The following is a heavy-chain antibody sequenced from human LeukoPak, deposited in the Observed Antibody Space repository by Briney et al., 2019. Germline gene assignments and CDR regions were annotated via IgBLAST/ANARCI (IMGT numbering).Heavy chain of an antibody. D-gene: IGHD1-26*01. CDR1: GGSISRYY. Sequence: SETLSLTCTVSGGSISRYYWSWVRQPAGKGLEWVGYIYYSGRSNYNPSLKRRVNISVEATKKKFSQKRRSVTAADTAVYYCARGPWPPRTMTTQGAEFDPWGQGTLVTVSS. CDR2: IYYSGRS. V-gene: IGHV4-59*01. CDR3: ARGPWPPRTMTTQGAEFDP. J-gene: IGHJ5*02.